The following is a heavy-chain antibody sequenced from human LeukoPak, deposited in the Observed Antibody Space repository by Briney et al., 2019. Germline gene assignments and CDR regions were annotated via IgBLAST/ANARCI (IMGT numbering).Heavy chain of an antibody. CDR2: INHSGST. Sequence: PSETLSLTCAVYGGSFSGYYWSWIRQPPGKGLEWIGEINHSGSTNSNPSLKSRVTISVDTSKNQFSLKLSSVTAADTAVYYCARSEGRYAFDIWGQGTMVTVSS. V-gene: IGHV4-34*01. J-gene: IGHJ3*02. CDR1: GGSFSGYY. CDR3: ARSEGRYAFDI.